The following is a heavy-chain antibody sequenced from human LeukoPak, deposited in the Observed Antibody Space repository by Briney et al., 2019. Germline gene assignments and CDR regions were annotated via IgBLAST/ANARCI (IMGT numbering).Heavy chain of an antibody. CDR1: GFTFSSYA. CDR2: ISGSGGSI. CDR3: AKTPYSSGWYEFGY. V-gene: IGHV3-23*01. Sequence: PGGSLRLSCAASGFTFSSYAMSWVRQAPGKGLEWVSAISGSGGSIYYADSVKGRFTISRDNSKNTLYLQMNSLRAEDTAVYYCAKTPYSSGWYEFGYWGQGTLVTVSS. J-gene: IGHJ4*02. D-gene: IGHD6-19*01.